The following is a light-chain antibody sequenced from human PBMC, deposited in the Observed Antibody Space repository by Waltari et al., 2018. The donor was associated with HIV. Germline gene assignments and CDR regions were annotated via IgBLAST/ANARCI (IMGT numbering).Light chain of an antibody. V-gene: IGLV2-14*03. CDR3: SSYTRSSTVI. J-gene: IGLJ2*01. CDR1: ATDVGAYNR. Sequence: QSALSQPASVSAFPEQSITISCTGTATDVGAYNRVSWYQQFPNKAPKLIIYDVTQRPSGVASLFSGSNAGNTASLTISGLQADDEADYYCSSYTRSSTVIFGVGTKVAVL. CDR2: DVT.